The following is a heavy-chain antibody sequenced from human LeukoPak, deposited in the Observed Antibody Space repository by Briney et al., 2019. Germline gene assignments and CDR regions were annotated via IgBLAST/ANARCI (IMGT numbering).Heavy chain of an antibody. J-gene: IGHJ4*02. V-gene: IGHV3-48*04. CDR1: GFTFRSYS. CDR2: ISSASGSI. CDR3: TIGAYYYGSDSYRGYYFDY. D-gene: IGHD3-10*01. Sequence: GGSLRLSCAASGFTFRSYSMNWVRQAPGKGLEWVSYISSASGSIYYADSVKGRFTISRDNAKNSLFLQMNSLRAEDTAVYYCTIGAYYYGSDSYRGYYFDYWGQGTLVTVSS.